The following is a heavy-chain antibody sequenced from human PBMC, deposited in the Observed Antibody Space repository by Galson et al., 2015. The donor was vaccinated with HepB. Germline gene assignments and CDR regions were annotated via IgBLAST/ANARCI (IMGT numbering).Heavy chain of an antibody. CDR3: ARDLTGYSSPWRGYWFFDL. J-gene: IGHJ2*01. CDR1: GFTVSSNY. D-gene: IGHD6-13*01. V-gene: IGHV3-53*01. CDR2: IYSGGST. Sequence: SLRLSCAASGFTVSSNYMSWVRQAPGKGLEWVSVIYSGGSTYYADSVKGRFTISRDDAKNSLYLQMNSLRAEDTAVYYCARDLTGYSSPWRGYWFFDLWGRGTLVTVSS.